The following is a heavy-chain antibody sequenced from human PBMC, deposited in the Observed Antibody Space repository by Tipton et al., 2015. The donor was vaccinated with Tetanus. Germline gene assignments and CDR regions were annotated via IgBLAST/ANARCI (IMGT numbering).Heavy chain of an antibody. V-gene: IGHV3-30*19. CDR2: ITFDGNTK. CDR3: AREDGGPTLDYFDS. D-gene: IGHD3-16*01. Sequence: SLRLSCAASGFTFSTNAMHWVRQAPGKGLEWVAVITFDGNTKYYADSVKGRFTLSRDNSKNTVYLQMNSLKVEDTAVYYCAREDGGPTLDYFDSWGQGTLVTVSS. J-gene: IGHJ4*02. CDR1: GFTFSTNA.